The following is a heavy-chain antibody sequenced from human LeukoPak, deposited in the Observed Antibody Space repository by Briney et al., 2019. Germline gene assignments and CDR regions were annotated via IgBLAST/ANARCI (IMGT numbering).Heavy chain of an antibody. CDR2: IYYSGST. CDR1: GGSISSYY. V-gene: IGHV4-59*12. J-gene: IGHJ4*02. D-gene: IGHD3-22*01. CDR3: ARVSGLLQSYFDY. Sequence: SETLSLTCTVSGGSISSYYWSWIRQPSGKGLEWIGYIYYSGSTNYNPSLKSRVTISVDTSKNQFSLKLSSVTAADTAVYYCARVSGLLQSYFDYWGQGTLVTVSS.